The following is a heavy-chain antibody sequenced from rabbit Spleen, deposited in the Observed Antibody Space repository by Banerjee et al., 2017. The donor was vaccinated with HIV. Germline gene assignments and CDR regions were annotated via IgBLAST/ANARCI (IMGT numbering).Heavy chain of an antibody. J-gene: IGHJ4*01. D-gene: IGHD4-1*01. CDR1: GFSFIDRDV. V-gene: IGHV1S45*01. CDR2: IDSGSSGDT. Sequence: QEQLEESGGGLVKPEGSLTLTCKASGFSFIDRDVMCWVRQAPGKGLEWIACIDSGSSGDTYYASWAKGRFTISKTSSTTVTLQMTSLTAADTATYFCARETSSGWGIVSFYFSLWGQGTLVTV. CDR3: ARETSSGWGIVSFYFSL.